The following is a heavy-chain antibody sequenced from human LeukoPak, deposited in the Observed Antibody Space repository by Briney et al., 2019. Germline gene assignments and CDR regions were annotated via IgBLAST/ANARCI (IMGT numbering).Heavy chain of an antibody. CDR1: GGSFSGYY. Sequence: PSETLSLTCAVYGGSFSGYYWSWIRQPPGEGLEWIGEIEHSGTTNYNPSLKSRVTISVDTSKNQFSLKVSSVTAADTAVYYCARVEMATITPYYYYYLDVWGKGTTVTVPS. CDR2: IEHSGTT. J-gene: IGHJ6*03. V-gene: IGHV4-34*01. CDR3: ARVEMATITPYYYYYLDV. D-gene: IGHD5-24*01.